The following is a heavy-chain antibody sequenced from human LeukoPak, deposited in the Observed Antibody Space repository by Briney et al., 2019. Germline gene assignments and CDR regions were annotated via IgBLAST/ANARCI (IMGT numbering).Heavy chain of an antibody. CDR2: IYPGDSAT. CDR3: ARLRGYCSSTSCSAPYNWFDP. Sequence: GESLKISCKGSGYSFTSYWIGWVRQMPGKGLEWMGIIYPGDSATRYSPSFQGQVTISADKSISTAYLQWSSLKASDTAMYYCARLRGYCSSTSCSAPYNWFDPWGQGTLVTVSS. D-gene: IGHD2-2*01. V-gene: IGHV5-51*01. CDR1: GYSFTSYW. J-gene: IGHJ5*02.